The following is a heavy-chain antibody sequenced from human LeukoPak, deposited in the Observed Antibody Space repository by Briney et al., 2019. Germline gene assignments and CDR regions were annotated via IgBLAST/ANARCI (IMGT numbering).Heavy chain of an antibody. J-gene: IGHJ4*02. CDR3: ASLLWFGELRDY. CDR2: IYHSGST. D-gene: IGHD3-10*01. Sequence: LRLSCAASGFTFSSYAMSWVRQAPGKGLEWIGYIYHSGSTYYNPSLKSRVTISVDRSKNQFSLKLSSVTAADTAVYYCASLLWFGELRDYWGQGTLVTVSS. V-gene: IGHV4-30-2*01. CDR1: GFTFSSYA.